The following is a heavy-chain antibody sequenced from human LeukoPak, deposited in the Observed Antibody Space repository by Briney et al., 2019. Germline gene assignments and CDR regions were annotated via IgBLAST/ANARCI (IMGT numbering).Heavy chain of an antibody. CDR3: ARDDPNKYYFDY. D-gene: IGHD2/OR15-2a*01. CDR2: IYYSGST. J-gene: IGHJ4*02. V-gene: IGHV4-39*02. Sequence: PSETLSLTCTVSGGSISSSSYYWGWIRQPPRKGLEWIGKIYYSGSTYYNSSLKSRVAISVDTSKNQFSLKLSSVTAADTAVYYCARDDPNKYYFDYWGQGTLVTVSS. CDR1: GGSISSSSYY.